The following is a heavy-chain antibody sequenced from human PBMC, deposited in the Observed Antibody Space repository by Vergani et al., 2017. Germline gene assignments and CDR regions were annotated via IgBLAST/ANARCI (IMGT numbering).Heavy chain of an antibody. CDR3: AKHKVQLVPGNYYYYYYMDV. CDR1: GGSIRSTFYY. J-gene: IGHJ6*03. CDR2: IYYSGST. D-gene: IGHD3-10*01. V-gene: IGHV4-39*01. Sequence: QLQLQESDPGLVKPSETLSLTCTVSGGSIRSTFYYLGWIRQPPGKGLEWIGTIYYSGSTYYNPSLKSRVTISVDTSKNQFSLKLNSVTAADTAVYYCAKHKVQLVPGNYYYYYYMDVWGTRATVTVSS.